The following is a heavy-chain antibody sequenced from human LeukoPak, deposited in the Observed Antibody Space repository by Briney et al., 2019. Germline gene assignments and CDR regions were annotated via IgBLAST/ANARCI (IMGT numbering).Heavy chain of an antibody. CDR2: ISYDGSNK. V-gene: IGHV3-30*18. CDR3: AKEMGFKIREVMLGFFEY. CDR1: GFTFSSYG. D-gene: IGHD3-10*01. J-gene: IGHJ4*02. Sequence: PGGSLRLSCAASGFTFSSYGMHWVRQAPGKGLEWVAVISYDGSNKYYADSVKGRFTISRDNSKKTLYLEMNSLRAEDTAVYYCAKEMGFKIREVMLGFFEYWGQGTLVTVSS.